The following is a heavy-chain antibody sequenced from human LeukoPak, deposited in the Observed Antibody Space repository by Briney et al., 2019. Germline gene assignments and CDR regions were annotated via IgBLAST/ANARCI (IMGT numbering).Heavy chain of an antibody. Sequence: PSETLSLTCTVSGGSINSYYWSWIRQPPGKGLERIGYIYYSGSTNYNSSLKSRVTISVDTSKNQFSLKLSSVTAADTAVYYCARHSSSSRGWFDPWGQGTLVTVSS. J-gene: IGHJ5*02. V-gene: IGHV4-59*08. CDR3: ARHSSSSRGWFDP. D-gene: IGHD6-6*01. CDR1: GGSINSYY. CDR2: IYYSGST.